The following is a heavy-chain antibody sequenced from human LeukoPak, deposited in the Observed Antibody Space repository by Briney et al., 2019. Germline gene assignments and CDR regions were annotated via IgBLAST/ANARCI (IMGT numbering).Heavy chain of an antibody. Sequence: SETLSLTCAVSGGSISSGGYSWSWIRQPPGKGLEWIGYIYHSGSTYYNPSLKSRVTISVDRSKNQFSLKLSSVTAADTAVYYCARLTELVPTFDYWGQGTLVTVSS. D-gene: IGHD6-13*01. J-gene: IGHJ4*02. CDR1: GGSISSGGYS. V-gene: IGHV4-30-2*01. CDR2: IYHSGST. CDR3: ARLTELVPTFDY.